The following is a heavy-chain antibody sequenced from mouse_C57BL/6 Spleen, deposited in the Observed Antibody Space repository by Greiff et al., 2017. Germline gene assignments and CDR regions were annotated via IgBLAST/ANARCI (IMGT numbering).Heavy chain of an antibody. CDR2: IGPGSGST. J-gene: IGHJ4*01. CDR3: ARWGVYYSNYGYAMDY. V-gene: IGHV1-77*01. Sequence: QVQLQQSGAELVKPGASVKISCKASGYTFTDYYINWVKQRPGQGLEWIGKIGPGSGSTYYNEKFKGKATLTADKSSSTAYMQLSSLTSEDSAVYFCARWGVYYSNYGYAMDYWGQGTSVTVSS. CDR1: GYTFTDYY. D-gene: IGHD2-5*01.